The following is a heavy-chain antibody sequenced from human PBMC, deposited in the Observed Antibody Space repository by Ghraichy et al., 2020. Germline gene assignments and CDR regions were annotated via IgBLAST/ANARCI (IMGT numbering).Heavy chain of an antibody. V-gene: IGHV1-2*02. J-gene: IGHJ5*02. CDR3: ARDPLVGENWFDP. D-gene: IGHD3-10*01. CDR2: INPNSGGT. CDR1: GYTFTGYY. Sequence: ASVKVSCKASGYTFTGYYMHWVRQAPGQGLEWMGWINPNSGGTNYAQKFQGRVTMTRDTSISTAYMELSRLRSDDTAVYYCARDPLVGENWFDPWGQGTLVTVSS.